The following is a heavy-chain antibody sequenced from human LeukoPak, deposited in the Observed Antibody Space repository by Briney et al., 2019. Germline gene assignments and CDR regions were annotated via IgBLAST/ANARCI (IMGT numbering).Heavy chain of an antibody. CDR3: VRAKYQLPRYYYYGMDV. D-gene: IGHD2-2*01. J-gene: IGHJ6*02. CDR1: GGSISSGGYY. CDR2: IYYSGST. Sequence: SETLSLTCTVSGGSISSGGYYWSWIRQHPGKGLEWIGYIYYSGSTYYNPSLKSRVTISVDTSKNQFSLKLSSVTAADTAVYYCVRAKYQLPRYYYYGMDVWGQGTTVTVSS. V-gene: IGHV4-31*03.